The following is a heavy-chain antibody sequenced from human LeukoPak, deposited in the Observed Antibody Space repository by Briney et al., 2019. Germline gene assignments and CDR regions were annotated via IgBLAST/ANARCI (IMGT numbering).Heavy chain of an antibody. D-gene: IGHD6-13*01. CDR2: IYYSGST. CDR1: GGSISPYY. Sequence: PSETLSLTCTVSGGSISPYYWSWIRQPPGKGLEWIGYIYYSGSTNYNPSLKSRVTISVDTSKNQFSLKLSSVTAADTAVYYCAKGGEAAALDYWGQGTLVIVSS. CDR3: AKGGEAAALDY. J-gene: IGHJ4*02. V-gene: IGHV4-59*08.